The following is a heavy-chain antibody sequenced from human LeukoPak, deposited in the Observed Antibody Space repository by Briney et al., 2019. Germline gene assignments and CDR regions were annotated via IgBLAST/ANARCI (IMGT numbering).Heavy chain of an antibody. CDR1: GGSISSYY. Sequence: SETLSLTCTVSGGSISSYYWGWIRQSPGKGLEWTGSIYHSGSTYYNPSLKSRVTISVDTSKNQFSLTLSSVTAADTAVYYCARSHCSSTICSFDYWGQGTLVTVSS. CDR2: IYHSGST. V-gene: IGHV4-38-2*02. J-gene: IGHJ4*02. CDR3: ARSHCSSTICSFDY. D-gene: IGHD2-2*01.